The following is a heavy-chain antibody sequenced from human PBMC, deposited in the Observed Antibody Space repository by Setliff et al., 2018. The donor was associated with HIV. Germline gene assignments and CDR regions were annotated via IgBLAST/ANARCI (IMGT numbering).Heavy chain of an antibody. Sequence: SETLSLTCTVSGGSISSHYWSWIRQPPGKGLEWIGYIYYSGSTNYNPSLKSRVTISVDTSKNQFSLKLSSVTAADTAVYYCARLTIFGVVMATYYMDVWGKGTTVTVSS. CDR3: ARLTIFGVVMATYYMDV. J-gene: IGHJ6*03. CDR2: IYYSGST. CDR1: GGSISSHY. D-gene: IGHD3-3*01. V-gene: IGHV4-59*11.